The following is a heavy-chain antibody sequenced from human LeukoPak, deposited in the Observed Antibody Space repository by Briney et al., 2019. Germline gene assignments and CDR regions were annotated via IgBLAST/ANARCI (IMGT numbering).Heavy chain of an antibody. CDR3: ARDGQYSNSWPDY. CDR2: INWNAGST. Sequence: PGGSLRLSCAASGFTFDDYAMSWVRQAPGKGLEWVSGINWNAGSTGYADSVRGRFTISRDNAKNSLYLQMNGLRVEDTALYYCARDGQYSNSWPDYWGQGTLVTVSS. J-gene: IGHJ4*02. CDR1: GFTFDDYA. V-gene: IGHV3-20*04. D-gene: IGHD6-13*01.